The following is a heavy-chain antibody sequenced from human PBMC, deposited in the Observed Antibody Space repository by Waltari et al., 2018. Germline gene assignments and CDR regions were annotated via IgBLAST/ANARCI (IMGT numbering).Heavy chain of an antibody. J-gene: IGHJ6*02. CDR1: GGSISSSTYY. V-gene: IGHV4-39*07. D-gene: IGHD3-9*01. CDR2: IYYSGTT. Sequence: QLQLQESGPGLVKPSETLSLPFTVSGGSISSSTYYWAWIRQTPGKGLECIGSIYYSGTTYHNPSLKSRITISIDTSQNQFSLKLYSVTAADTAVYYCARRPLNYAVDVWGQGTTVTVSS. CDR3: ARRPLNYAVDV.